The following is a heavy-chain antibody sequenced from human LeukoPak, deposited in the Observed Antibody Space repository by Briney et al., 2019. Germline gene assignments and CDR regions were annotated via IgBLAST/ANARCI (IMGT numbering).Heavy chain of an antibody. Sequence: GASVKVSCKTSGFTFGSSAMQWVRQARGQRPEWIGWIVLGSGNTNYAQKFQDRVTITRDISTTTAYMQLSNLRSEDTATYYCAADRSAAGSFYYDSRGPAFGFDIWGQGTTVTVSS. CDR3: AADRSAAGSFYYDSRGPAFGFDI. CDR2: IVLGSGNT. D-gene: IGHD3-22*01. CDR1: GFTFGSSA. V-gene: IGHV1-58*02. J-gene: IGHJ3*02.